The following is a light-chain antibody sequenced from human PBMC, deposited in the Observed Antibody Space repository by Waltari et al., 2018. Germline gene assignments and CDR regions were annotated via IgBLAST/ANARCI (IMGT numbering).Light chain of an antibody. CDR1: GAHTATNS. Sequence: NFMLTQPHSVSESLGKTITLSCTGSGAHTATNSVQWYKQRPGSAPTTVIYEDNRKPSGVPGRFSGSIDSSSSSASLTISGLKTEDEADYYCQSYDHNNVLFGGGTKLTVL. CDR3: QSYDHNNVL. CDR2: EDN. V-gene: IGLV6-57*02. J-gene: IGLJ2*01.